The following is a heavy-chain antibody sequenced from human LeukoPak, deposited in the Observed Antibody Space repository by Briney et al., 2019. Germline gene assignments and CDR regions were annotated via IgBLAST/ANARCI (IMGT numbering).Heavy chain of an antibody. CDR3: ARSVEMATISTYYFDY. D-gene: IGHD5-12*01. Sequence: SETLSLTCAVYGGPFSGYYWSWIRQPPGKGLEWIGEINHSGSTNYNPSLKSRVTISVDTSKNQFSLKLSSVTAADTAVYYCARSVEMATISTYYFDYWGQGTLVTVSS. CDR2: INHSGST. CDR1: GGPFSGYY. V-gene: IGHV4-34*01. J-gene: IGHJ4*02.